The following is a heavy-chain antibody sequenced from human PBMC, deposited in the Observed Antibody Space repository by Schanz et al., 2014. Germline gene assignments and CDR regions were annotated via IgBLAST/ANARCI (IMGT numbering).Heavy chain of an antibody. CDR3: ARGYGDSPTDF. CDR2: IIPILGIA. J-gene: IGHJ4*02. Sequence: QVQLVQSGAEVKKPGSSMKVSCKASGGTFSTYPINWLRQAPGQGLEWMGRIIPILGIANYAQKFQGRVTITADRSTSTAYMELSSLSSEDTAVYYCARGYGDSPTDFWGQGTLVTVSS. CDR1: GGTFSTYP. V-gene: IGHV1-69*02. D-gene: IGHD4-17*01.